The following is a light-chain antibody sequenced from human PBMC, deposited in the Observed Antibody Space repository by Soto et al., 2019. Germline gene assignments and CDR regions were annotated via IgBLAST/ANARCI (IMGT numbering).Light chain of an antibody. CDR1: SSDVVGYNY. Sequence: QSALTQPASVSGSPGQSITISCTRTSSDVVGYNYVSWYQQHPGKAPKLMIYEVSNRPSGVPNRFPGSKSDNTASLTISGLQGEDAADYYCSPYTSSSPRVFGGGTKLTVL. CDR3: SPYTSSSPRV. V-gene: IGLV2-14*01. CDR2: EVS. J-gene: IGLJ3*02.